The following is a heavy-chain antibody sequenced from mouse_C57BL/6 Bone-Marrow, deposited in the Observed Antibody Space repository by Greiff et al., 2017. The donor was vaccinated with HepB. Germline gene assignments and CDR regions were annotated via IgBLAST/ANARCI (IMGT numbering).Heavy chain of an antibody. Sequence: EVQLQQSGAELVRPGASVKLSCTASGFNIKDDYMHWVKQRPEQGLEWIGWIDPENGDTEYASKFQGKATITAATSSNTAYLQLSSRTSEDTAVYYCTTDGSRTYAMDYWGQGTSVTVSS. V-gene: IGHV14-4*01. D-gene: IGHD1-1*01. CDR3: TTDGSRTYAMDY. J-gene: IGHJ4*01. CDR2: IDPENGDT. CDR1: GFNIKDDY.